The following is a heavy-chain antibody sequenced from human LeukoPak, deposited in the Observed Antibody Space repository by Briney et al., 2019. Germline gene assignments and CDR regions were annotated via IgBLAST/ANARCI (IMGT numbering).Heavy chain of an antibody. V-gene: IGHV1-69*05. CDR3: ARVVAAAGSYYYYYMDV. D-gene: IGHD6-13*01. J-gene: IGHJ6*03. CDR2: IIPIFGTA. CDR1: GGTFGSYA. Sequence: SVKVSCKASGGTFGSYAISWVRQAPGQGLEWMGGIIPIFGTANYAQKFQGRVTITTDESTSTAYMELSSLRSEDTAVYYCARVVAAAGSYYYYYMDVWGKGTTVTVSS.